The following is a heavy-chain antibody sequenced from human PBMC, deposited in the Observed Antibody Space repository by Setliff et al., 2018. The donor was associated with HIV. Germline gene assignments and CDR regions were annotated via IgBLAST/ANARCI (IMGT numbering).Heavy chain of an antibody. J-gene: IGHJ6*03. CDR3: AGEIAPAARLPNVGGPPPPGYYHYMDV. V-gene: IGHV4-4*07. CDR2: IYTSGIT. D-gene: IGHD2-8*01. Sequence: PSETLSLTCNVSGASTNAYFLSWVRHPAGKGLEWIGHIYTSGITNHNPSLKSRVTMSLDTSKEQFSLRLTSVTAADTAVYFCAGEIAPAARLPNVGGPPPPGYYHYMDVWGKGTTVTVSS. CDR1: GASTNAYF.